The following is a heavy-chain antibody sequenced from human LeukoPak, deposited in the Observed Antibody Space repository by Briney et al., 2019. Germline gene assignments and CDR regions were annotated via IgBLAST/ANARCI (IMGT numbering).Heavy chain of an antibody. CDR3: ARDVSGHYYDSHEVDY. D-gene: IGHD3-22*01. J-gene: IGHJ4*02. CDR1: GFTFSSYA. CDR2: ISGSGGST. V-gene: IGHV3-23*01. Sequence: GGSLRLSCAASGFTFSSYAMSWVRQAPGKGLEWVSAISGSGGSTYYADSVKGRFTISRDNSKNTLYLQMNSLRAEDTAVYYCARDVSGHYYDSHEVDYWGQGTLVTVSS.